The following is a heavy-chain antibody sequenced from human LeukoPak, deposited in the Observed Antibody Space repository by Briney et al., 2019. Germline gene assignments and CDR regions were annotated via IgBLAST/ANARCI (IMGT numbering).Heavy chain of an antibody. CDR2: IYYSGST. Sequence: SETLPLTCTVSGGSITSYYWSWIRQPPGKGLEWIGYIYYSGSTNYNPSLKSRVTISVDTSKNQFSLKLSSVTAADTAVYYCARGGVNYKIAGPWGQGALVTVSS. CDR3: ARGGVNYKIAGP. V-gene: IGHV4-59*01. CDR1: GGSITSYY. D-gene: IGHD3-10*01. J-gene: IGHJ5*02.